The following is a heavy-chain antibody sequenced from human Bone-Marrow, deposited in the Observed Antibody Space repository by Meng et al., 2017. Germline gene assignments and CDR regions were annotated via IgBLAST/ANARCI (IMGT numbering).Heavy chain of an antibody. CDR3: ASLRRVLLWFGGGFEDAFDI. Sequence: GGSLRLSCAISGYDFNTYWIAWVRQMPEKGLEWMGIIHPGDSTAKYSPSFEGQVTISADKSISTAYLQWSSLKASDTAMYYCASLRRVLLWFGGGFEDAFDIWGQGTMVTVSS. V-gene: IGHV5-51*01. J-gene: IGHJ3*02. CDR2: IHPGDSTA. CDR1: GYDFNTYW. D-gene: IGHD3-10*01.